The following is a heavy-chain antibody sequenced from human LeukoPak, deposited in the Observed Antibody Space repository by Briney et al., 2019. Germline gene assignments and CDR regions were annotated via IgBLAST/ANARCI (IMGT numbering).Heavy chain of an antibody. V-gene: IGHV4-34*01. D-gene: IGHD2-2*01. CDR3: ARDRRCSSTSCYYESYNWFDP. CDR1: GGSFSGYY. CDR2: INHSGST. Sequence: SETLSLTCAVYGGSFSGYYWSWIRQPPGKGLEWIGEINHSGSTNYNPSLKSRVTISVDTSKNQFSLKLSSVTAADTAVYYCARDRRCSSTSCYYESYNWFDPWGQGTLVTVSS. J-gene: IGHJ5*02.